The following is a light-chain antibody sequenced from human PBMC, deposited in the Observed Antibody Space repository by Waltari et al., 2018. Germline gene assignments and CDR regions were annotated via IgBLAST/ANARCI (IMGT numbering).Light chain of an antibody. CDR1: QTVLYSSNNKDY. CDR3: QQYYSSPYT. Sequence: DIVMTQSPDSLAVSLGARAPIHCKSNQTVLYSSNNKDYLAWYQQKPGQPPKLVFYWASTRESGVPDRFSASGSGTDFTLTISSLQAEDVAVYYCQQYYSSPYTFGQGTKLEIK. V-gene: IGKV4-1*01. CDR2: WAS. J-gene: IGKJ2*01.